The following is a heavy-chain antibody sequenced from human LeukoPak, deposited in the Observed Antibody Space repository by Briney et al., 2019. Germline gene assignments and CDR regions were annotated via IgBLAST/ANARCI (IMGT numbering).Heavy chain of an antibody. CDR3: ARGRRVQGVMKKNWFDP. V-gene: IGHV4-34*01. Sequence: PSETLSLTCAVYGGSFSGYYWNWIRQPPGKGLEWIGEINQSGSTNYNPSPKSRVMISVDTSKNQFSLKVSSVTAADTAVYSCARGRRVQGVMKKNWFDPWGQGTLVTVSS. CDR1: GGSFSGYY. CDR2: INQSGST. D-gene: IGHD3-10*01. J-gene: IGHJ5*02.